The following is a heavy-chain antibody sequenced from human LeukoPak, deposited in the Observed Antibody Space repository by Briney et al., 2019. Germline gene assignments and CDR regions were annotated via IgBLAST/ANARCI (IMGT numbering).Heavy chain of an antibody. Sequence: SGTLSLTCTVSGGSISSSSYYWGWVRQPPGKGLEWIASIYYSGSTYYNPSLKSRVTISVDTSKNQFSLKLSSVTAADTAVYYCARPGLGYCSSTSCSDAFDIWGQGAMVTVSS. V-gene: IGHV4-39*01. CDR3: ARPGLGYCSSTSCSDAFDI. CDR2: IYYSGST. D-gene: IGHD2-2*01. J-gene: IGHJ3*02. CDR1: GGSISSSSYY.